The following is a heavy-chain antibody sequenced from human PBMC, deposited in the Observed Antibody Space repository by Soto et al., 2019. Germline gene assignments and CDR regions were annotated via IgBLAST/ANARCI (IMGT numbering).Heavy chain of an antibody. V-gene: IGHV1-2*02. CDR1: GYTFTGYY. Sequence: GASVKVSCKASGYTFTGYYMHWVRQAPGQGLEWMGWINPNSGGTNYAQKFQGRVTMTRDASISTAYMELSRLRSDDTAVYYCARDPLELWWFDPWGQGTLVTVSS. D-gene: IGHD5-18*01. J-gene: IGHJ5*02. CDR2: INPNSGGT. CDR3: ARDPLELWWFDP.